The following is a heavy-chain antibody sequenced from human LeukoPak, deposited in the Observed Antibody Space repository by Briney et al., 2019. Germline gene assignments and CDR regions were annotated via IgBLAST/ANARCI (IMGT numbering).Heavy chain of an antibody. CDR2: ISSNGVAT. CDR3: ARRFASIEFFSDY. V-gene: IGHV3-64*01. J-gene: IGHJ4*02. Sequence: GGSLRLSCAASGFTFNNYAMHWVRQAPGKGLEYVSGISSNGVATYYANSVKGRFTISRDNSKNTLYLQMASLRAEYMAVYYCARRFASIEFFSDYWGQGALVTVSS. D-gene: IGHD2-21*01. CDR1: GFTFNNYA.